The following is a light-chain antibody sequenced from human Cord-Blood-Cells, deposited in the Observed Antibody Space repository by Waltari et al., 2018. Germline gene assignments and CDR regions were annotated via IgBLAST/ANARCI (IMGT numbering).Light chain of an antibody. J-gene: IGKJ2*01. Sequence: EIVLTQSPATLSLSPGERATLSCRASQSVSSYLAWYQQKPGQAPRLLIYDASNRSTCIPARFSGSGSGTDFTLTISSLEPEDFAVYYCQQRSNWPSYTFGQGTKLEIK. CDR1: QSVSSY. CDR3: QQRSNWPSYT. V-gene: IGKV3-11*01. CDR2: DAS.